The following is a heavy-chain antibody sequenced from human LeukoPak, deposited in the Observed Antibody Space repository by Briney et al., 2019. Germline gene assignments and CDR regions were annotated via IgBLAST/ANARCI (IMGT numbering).Heavy chain of an antibody. D-gene: IGHD3-9*01. CDR3: ARDGDILTGHPYYFDY. V-gene: IGHV3-11*06. CDR1: GFTFSDYY. J-gene: IGHJ4*02. CDR2: ISSSSSYT. Sequence: GGSLRLSCAASGFTFSDYYMSWIRQAPGKGLEWVSYISSSSSYTNYADSVKGRFTISRDNAKNSLYLQMNSLRAEDTAVYYSARDGDILTGHPYYFDYWGQGTLVTVSS.